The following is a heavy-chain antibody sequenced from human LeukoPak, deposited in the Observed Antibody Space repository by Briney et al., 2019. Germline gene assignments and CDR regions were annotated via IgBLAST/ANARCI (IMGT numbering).Heavy chain of an antibody. Sequence: SETLSLTCNVSGGPIRSYYWSWIRQPPGKGLEWIGYIYYSGSTNYNPSLKGQVTISLDTSKNHFSLKLSSVTAADTAVYFCARGVRRDGYNPNFYFYGMDVWGQGTTVTVSS. V-gene: IGHV4-59*01. D-gene: IGHD5-24*01. CDR1: GGPIRSYY. J-gene: IGHJ6*02. CDR3: ARGVRRDGYNPNFYFYGMDV. CDR2: IYYSGST.